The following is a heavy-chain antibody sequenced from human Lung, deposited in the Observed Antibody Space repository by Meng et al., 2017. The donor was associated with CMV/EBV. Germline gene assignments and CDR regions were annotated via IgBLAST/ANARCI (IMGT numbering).Heavy chain of an antibody. CDR3: ARLFHTIRGTGYYYGMDV. D-gene: IGHD3/OR15-3a*01. Sequence: ASVKVSXKASGYTFNGYNMHWVRQAPGQGLEWMGWINPNSGGTNYAQRFQGRVTLTIDTSISTAYMELSRLKSDDTAVYFCARLFHTIRGTGYYYGMDVWGQGTTVTVSS. CDR2: INPNSGGT. CDR1: GYTFNGYN. V-gene: IGHV1-2*02. J-gene: IGHJ6*02.